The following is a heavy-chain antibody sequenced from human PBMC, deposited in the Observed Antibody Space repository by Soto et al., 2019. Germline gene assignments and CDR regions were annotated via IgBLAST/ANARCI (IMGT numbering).Heavy chain of an antibody. Sequence: SGPTLVNPTHTLTLTCTFSRFALGTSGVGVGWIRQPPGKALEWLAFIHWNDDKRYSPSLKNRLTITKDTSKNQVVLTMTNMDPVDTAAYYCAHRHRYNWNDGWWFDPWGQGTLVTVSS. V-gene: IGHV2-5*01. CDR1: RFALGTSGVG. J-gene: IGHJ5*02. CDR2: IHWNDDK. CDR3: AHRHRYNWNDGWWFDP. D-gene: IGHD1-1*01.